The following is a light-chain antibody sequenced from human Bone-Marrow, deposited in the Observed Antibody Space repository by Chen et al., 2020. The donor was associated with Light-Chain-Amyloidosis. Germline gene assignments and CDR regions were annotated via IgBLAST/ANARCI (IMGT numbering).Light chain of an antibody. CDR1: SSDVGGDNH. Sequence: QSALTQPASVSGSPGQSITISCTGTSSDVGGDNHVSWYQQHRDKAPKLMIYEVTNRPSWVPDRFSGSKADNTGSLTSSELQTEDEADYFCSSDTITNTLVFGSGTRVTVL. V-gene: IGLV2-14*01. CDR2: EVT. J-gene: IGLJ1*01. CDR3: SSDTITNTLV.